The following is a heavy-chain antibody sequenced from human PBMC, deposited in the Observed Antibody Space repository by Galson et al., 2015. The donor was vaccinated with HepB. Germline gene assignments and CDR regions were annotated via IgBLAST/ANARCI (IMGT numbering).Heavy chain of an antibody. CDR3: ARGPRYYYDSSGPGYFDY. CDR1: GFTVSSNY. Sequence: SLRLSCAASGFTVSSNYMSWVRQAPGKGLEWASIIYSGTSTYYADSARGRFTISRHNFKNTLYLQMNSLRAEDTAVYYCARGPRYYYDSSGPGYFDYWGQGTLVTVSS. V-gene: IGHV3-53*04. D-gene: IGHD3-22*01. CDR2: IYSGTST. J-gene: IGHJ4*02.